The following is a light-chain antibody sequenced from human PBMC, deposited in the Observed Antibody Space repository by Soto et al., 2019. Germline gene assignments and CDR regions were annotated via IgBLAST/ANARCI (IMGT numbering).Light chain of an antibody. CDR1: QSVSGN. V-gene: IGKV3-15*01. Sequence: EIVMTQSPATLSVSPGERATLSCRASQSVSGNLAWYQQKPGQAPRLLIYGASTRATGSPARFSGSGSGTEFTLSISSLQSEDFALYYCQQYNNWPPLTFGGGTKVEIK. J-gene: IGKJ4*01. CDR3: QQYNNWPPLT. CDR2: GAS.